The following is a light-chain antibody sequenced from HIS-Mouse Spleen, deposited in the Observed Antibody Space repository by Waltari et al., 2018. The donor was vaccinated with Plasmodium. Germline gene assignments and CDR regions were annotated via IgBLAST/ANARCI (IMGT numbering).Light chain of an antibody. CDR2: GAS. CDR3: QQYNNWSFT. J-gene: IGKJ3*01. V-gene: IGKV3-15*01. Sequence: EIVMTHSPATLSVSPGVRATLYCRASQSVSSNLAWYQQKPVQAPRLLIYGASTRATGIPARFSGSGSGTEFTLTISSLQSEDFAVYYCQQYNNWSFTFGPGTKVDIK. CDR1: QSVSSN.